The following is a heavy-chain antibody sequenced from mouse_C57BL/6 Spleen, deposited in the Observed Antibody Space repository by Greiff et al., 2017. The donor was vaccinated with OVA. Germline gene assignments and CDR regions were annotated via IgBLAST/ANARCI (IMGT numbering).Heavy chain of an antibody. CDR3: ARQGYCGSSPYWDFDV. CDR2: ISSGGSYT. J-gene: IGHJ1*03. CDR1: GFTFSSYG. D-gene: IGHD1-1*01. V-gene: IGHV5-6*01. Sequence: EVKLMESGGDLVKPGGSLKLSCAASGFTFSSYGMSWVRQTPDKRLEWVATISSGGSYTYYPDSVKGRFTFSRDNAKNTLYLQMSSLKSEDTAMYCCARQGYCGSSPYWDFDVWGTGTAVTVSS.